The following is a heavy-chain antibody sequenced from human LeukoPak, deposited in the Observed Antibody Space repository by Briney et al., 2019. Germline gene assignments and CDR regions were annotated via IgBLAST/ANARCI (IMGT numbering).Heavy chain of an antibody. V-gene: IGHV3-7*01. CDR2: IKQDGSEK. CDR3: AKVPRQHDNWFDP. CDR1: GFTFSSSW. D-gene: IGHD6-13*01. J-gene: IGHJ5*02. Sequence: GGSLRLSCVASGFTFSSSWMSWVRQAPGKGLEWVANIKQDGSEKSYVESVRGRFTISRDNAKNSLYLQMNSLRAEDTAVYYCAKVPRQHDNWFDPWGQGTLVTVSS.